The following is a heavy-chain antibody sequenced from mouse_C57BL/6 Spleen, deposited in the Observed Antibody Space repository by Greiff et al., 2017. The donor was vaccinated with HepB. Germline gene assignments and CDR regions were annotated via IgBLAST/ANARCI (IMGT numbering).Heavy chain of an antibody. CDR1: GYTFTSYW. CDR3: ARGGYGKPWFAY. CDR2: IDPSDSET. J-gene: IGHJ3*01. V-gene: IGHV1-52*01. Sequence: QVQLKQPGAELVRPGSSVKLSCKASGYTFTSYWMHWVKQRPIQGLEWIGNIDPSDSETHYNQKFKDKATLTVDKSSSTAYMQLSSLTSEDSAVYYCARGGYGKPWFAYWGQGTLVTVSA. D-gene: IGHD2-1*01.